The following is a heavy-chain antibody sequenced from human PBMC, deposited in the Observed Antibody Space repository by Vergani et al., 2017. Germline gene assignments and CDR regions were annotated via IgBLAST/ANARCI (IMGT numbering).Heavy chain of an antibody. CDR1: GGSISSGGYY. Sequence: QVQLQESGPGLVKPSQTLSLTCTVSGGSISSGGYYWSWIRQHPGKGLEWIGYIYYSGSTYYNPSLKSRVTISVDTSKNQFSLKLSSVTAADTAVYYCARGTHYDYIWGSYRQGYYFDYWGQGTLVTVSS. J-gene: IGHJ4*02. CDR2: IYYSGST. CDR3: ARGTHYDYIWGSYRQGYYFDY. V-gene: IGHV4-31*03. D-gene: IGHD3-16*02.